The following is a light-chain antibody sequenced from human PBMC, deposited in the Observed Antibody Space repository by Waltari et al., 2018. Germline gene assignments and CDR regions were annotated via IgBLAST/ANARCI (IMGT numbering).Light chain of an antibody. CDR3: CSYAGSGTLV. Sequence: QSALTQPASVSGSPGQSITISCTGTSSDVGGYNYVPWYQQHPGKAPKRMIYDVSKRPSGVSDRFSGSKSGNTASLTVSGLQAEDEADYYCCSYAGSGTLVFGGGTELTVL. CDR1: SSDVGGYNY. CDR2: DVS. V-gene: IGLV2-23*02. J-gene: IGLJ2*01.